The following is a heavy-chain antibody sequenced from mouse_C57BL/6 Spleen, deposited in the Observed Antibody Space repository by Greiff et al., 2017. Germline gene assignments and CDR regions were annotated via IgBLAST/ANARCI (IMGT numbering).Heavy chain of an antibody. Sequence: VQLQQPGAELVKPGASVKLSCKASGYTFTSYWMQWVKQRPGQGLEWIGEIDPSDSYTNYNQKFKGKATLTVDTSSSTAYMKLSSLTSEDSAVYYCARSVVARGYYFDYWGQGTTLTVSS. CDR3: ARSVVARGYYFDY. D-gene: IGHD1-1*01. V-gene: IGHV1-50*01. CDR1: GYTFTSYW. J-gene: IGHJ2*01. CDR2: IDPSDSYT.